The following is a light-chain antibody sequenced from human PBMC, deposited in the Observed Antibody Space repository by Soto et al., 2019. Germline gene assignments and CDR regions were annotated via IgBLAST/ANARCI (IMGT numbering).Light chain of an antibody. V-gene: IGKV3-20*01. CDR3: QHYGSSAYT. CDR1: QSVRSNY. J-gene: IGKJ2*01. CDR2: GAS. Sequence: EFVLTQSPGTLSLSPGERATLSCRASQSVRSNYLAWYQQKPGQSPRLLIYGASNRATGIPDRFSGCGSGTDFTLTISRLEPEDFAVFYCQHYGSSAYTFGQGTTLEIK.